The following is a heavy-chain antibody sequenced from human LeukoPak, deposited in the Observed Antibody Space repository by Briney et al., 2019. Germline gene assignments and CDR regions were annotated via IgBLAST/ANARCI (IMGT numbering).Heavy chain of an antibody. Sequence: ASVKVSCKTSGYTFTNYYIHWVRQAPGQGLEWMGRIDPNTGGTKSAKDFQGRVTMTRDASISTAYMALSGLRSDDTAVYYCASLYDIVGTTVDYWGQGTLVTVSS. V-gene: IGHV1-2*06. D-gene: IGHD1-26*01. CDR3: ASLYDIVGTTVDY. CDR1: GYTFTNYY. J-gene: IGHJ4*02. CDR2: IDPNTGGT.